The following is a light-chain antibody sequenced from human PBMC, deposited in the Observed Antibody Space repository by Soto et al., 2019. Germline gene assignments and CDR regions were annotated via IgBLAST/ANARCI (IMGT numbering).Light chain of an antibody. J-gene: IGKJ2*01. CDR1: QNVNSN. Sequence: EIAMTQSPATLPVSPGQRATLSCRASQNVNSNLAWYQQKPGHAPSLLMYNVSTRATGFPARFSGSGSGTEFTLTISSLQSEDSAIYYCQQYNTLNTFGQGTKLEIK. CDR2: NVS. V-gene: IGKV3-15*01. CDR3: QQYNTLNT.